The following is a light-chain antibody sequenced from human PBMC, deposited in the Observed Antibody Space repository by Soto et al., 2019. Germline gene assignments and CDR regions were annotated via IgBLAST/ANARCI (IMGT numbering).Light chain of an antibody. J-gene: IGLJ2*01. CDR2: EGS. CDR3: CSYAGSNTLL. CDR1: SSDVGSYKF. Sequence: QSALTQPASVSGSPGQSITISCTGTSSDVGSYKFVSWYQQHPGKAPKFMIYEGSKRPSGVSNRFSGSKSGNTASLTISGLQAEDEADYYCCSYAGSNTLLFGGGTKLTVL. V-gene: IGLV2-23*01.